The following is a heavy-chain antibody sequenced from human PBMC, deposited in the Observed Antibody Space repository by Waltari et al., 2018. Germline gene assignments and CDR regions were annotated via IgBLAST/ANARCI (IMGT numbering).Heavy chain of an antibody. Sequence: EEQLVESGGGLIKHGEALRVSCAVSGFTFNKSWMHCVLQSPGKGMVWVARSISDVSDTSSADCVKGRFTSSRDNAKNSLYLQMNSLRAEDTAVYYCARDLLRFDLWGRGTLVTVSS. J-gene: IGHJ2*01. D-gene: IGHD3-16*01. V-gene: IGHV3-74*01. CDR1: GFTFNKSW. CDR3: ARDLLRFDL. CDR2: SISDVSDT.